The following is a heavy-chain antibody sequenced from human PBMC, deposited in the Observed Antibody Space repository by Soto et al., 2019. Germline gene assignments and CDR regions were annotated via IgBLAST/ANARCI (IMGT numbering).Heavy chain of an antibody. CDR3: ATSYRGYDYHYYSGMDV. J-gene: IGHJ6*02. Sequence: QVQLVQSGAEEKKPGASVKVSCKASGYTFTSYAMHWVRQAPGQRLEWMGWINVGNGNTKYSQKFQGRVTITRDTSARTAYMELSSLRSEDTAVYYCATSYRGYDYHYYSGMDVWGQGTTVTVSS. CDR2: INVGNGNT. CDR1: GYTFTSYA. V-gene: IGHV1-3*05. D-gene: IGHD5-12*01.